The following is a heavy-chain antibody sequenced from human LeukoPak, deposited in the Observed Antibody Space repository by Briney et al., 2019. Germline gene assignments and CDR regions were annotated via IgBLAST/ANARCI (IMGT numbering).Heavy chain of an antibody. V-gene: IGHV3-7*03. CDR3: ARDGSDYGDYDY. CDR2: MKQDGSEK. CDR1: GFTFSRYW. J-gene: IGHJ4*02. Sequence: GGSLRLSCAASGFTFSRYWMSWVRQAPGKGLEWVANMKQDGSEKYYVDSVKDRFTISRDNAKNSLYLQMNSLRAEDTAVYYCARDGSDYGDYDYWGQGTLVTVSS. D-gene: IGHD2-15*01.